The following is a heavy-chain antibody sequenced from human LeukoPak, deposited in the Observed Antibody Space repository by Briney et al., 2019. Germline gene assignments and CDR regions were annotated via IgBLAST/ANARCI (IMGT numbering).Heavy chain of an antibody. V-gene: IGHV1-18*01. D-gene: IGHD3-22*01. J-gene: IGHJ4*02. CDR1: GYTFTSYG. CDR3: ARGWHYYDSSGYYYPFDY. CDR2: ISAYNGNT. Sequence: GASVKVSCKASGYTFTSYGISWVRQAPGQGLEWMGWISAYNGNTNYAQKPQGRVTMTTDTSTSTAYMELRSLRSDDTAVYYCARGWHYYDSSGYYYPFDYWGQGTLVTVSS.